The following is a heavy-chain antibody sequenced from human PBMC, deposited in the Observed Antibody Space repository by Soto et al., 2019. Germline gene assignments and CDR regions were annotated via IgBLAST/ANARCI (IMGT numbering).Heavy chain of an antibody. CDR2: ISSSSSTI. CDR1: GFTFSSYS. V-gene: IGHV3-48*04. D-gene: IGHD3-3*01. J-gene: IGHJ3*02. CDR3: ASGVLWVSDAFDI. Sequence: GGSLSLSCAASGFTFSSYSMNWVRQAPGTGLEWVSYISSSSSTIYYADSVKGRFTISRDNAKNSLYLQMNSLRAEDTAVYYCASGVLWVSDAFDIWGQGTMVTVSS.